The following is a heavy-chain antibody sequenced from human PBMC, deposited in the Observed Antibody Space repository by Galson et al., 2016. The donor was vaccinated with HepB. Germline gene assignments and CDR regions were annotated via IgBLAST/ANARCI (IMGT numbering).Heavy chain of an antibody. CDR3: ARSRDFVMDV. CDR1: GFSLTSSGMF. Sequence: PALVKPTQTLTLTCTFSGFSLTSSGMFVNWIRQPPGKALEWLALIDWDDGIHYTSSQKTRLTISKDTSKRQVVLSITNVDPRDTATYYCARSRDFVMDVWGQGVTVTVS. V-gene: IGHV2-70*01. J-gene: IGHJ6*02. D-gene: IGHD2-15*01. CDR2: IDWDDGI.